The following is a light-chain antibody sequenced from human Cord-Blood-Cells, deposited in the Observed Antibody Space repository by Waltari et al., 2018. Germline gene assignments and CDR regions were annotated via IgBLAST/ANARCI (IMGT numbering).Light chain of an antibody. CDR1: QDISNY. Sequence: IQMTQSPSSLSASVGDRITITCQASQDISNYLNWYQPKPGKAPKLLIYDASNLETGVPSRFSGSGSGTDFTFTISSLQSEDIATYYCQQYDNLPPLTFGGGTKVEIK. J-gene: IGKJ4*01. V-gene: IGKV1-33*01. CDR2: DAS. CDR3: QQYDNLPPLT.